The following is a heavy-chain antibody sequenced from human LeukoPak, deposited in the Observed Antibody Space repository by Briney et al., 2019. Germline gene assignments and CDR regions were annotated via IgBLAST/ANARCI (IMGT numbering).Heavy chain of an antibody. D-gene: IGHD3-16*01. V-gene: IGHV6-1*01. CDR3: AREDLGAAYFDF. Sequence: SQTLSLTCAISGDSVSTNNVAWNWIRQSPSKGLEWLGRTYYRSKWYNDYAVSVKSRIIINPDTSKNQFSLQLNSVTPDDTAVYYCAREDLGAAYFDFWGQGTLVTVSS. J-gene: IGHJ4*02. CDR2: TYYRSKWYN. CDR1: GDSVSTNNVA.